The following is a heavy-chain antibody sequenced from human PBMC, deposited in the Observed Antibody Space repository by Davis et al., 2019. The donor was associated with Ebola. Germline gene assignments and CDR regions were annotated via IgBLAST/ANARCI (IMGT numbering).Heavy chain of an antibody. Sequence: GGSLRLSCAASGFTFSSYAVTWVRQAPGKGLEWVSSISSSSSYIYYADSVKGRFTISRDNAKNSLYLQMNSLRAEDTAVYYCARDPSYIWTTVTTTSYFDYWGQGTLVTVSS. CDR3: ARDPSYIWTTVTTTSYFDY. V-gene: IGHV3-21*01. J-gene: IGHJ4*02. D-gene: IGHD4-17*01. CDR1: GFTFSSYA. CDR2: ISSSSSYI.